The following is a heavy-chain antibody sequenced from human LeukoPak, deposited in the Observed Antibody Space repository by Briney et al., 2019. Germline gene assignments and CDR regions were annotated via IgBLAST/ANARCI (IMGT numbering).Heavy chain of an antibody. CDR2: INSDGSNT. CDR1: GFTFSSSW. CDR3: ARGSPLGGN. Sequence: PGGSLILSCAASGFTFSSSWMHWVRQAPGMGLVWVSHINSDGSNTKYADSVKGRFTISRDNAKNTLSLQMNSLRAEDTAVYYCARGSPLGGNWGQGTLVTVSS. J-gene: IGHJ4*02. V-gene: IGHV3-74*03.